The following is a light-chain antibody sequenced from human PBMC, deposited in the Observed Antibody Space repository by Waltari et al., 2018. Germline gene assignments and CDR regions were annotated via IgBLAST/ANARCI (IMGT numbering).Light chain of an antibody. J-gene: IGLJ3*02. CDR1: KTNIGSNT. Sequence: QSVLTQPPSESGAPGQTVTISCSGGKTNIGSNTVNWYHQVPGTAPRLIMNNNGQRPSGVPDRVSASKSGTSASLAISGLQPDDEATYYCSTWDDSLNGPLFGGGTKVTVL. V-gene: IGLV1-44*01. CDR3: STWDDSLNGPL. CDR2: NNG.